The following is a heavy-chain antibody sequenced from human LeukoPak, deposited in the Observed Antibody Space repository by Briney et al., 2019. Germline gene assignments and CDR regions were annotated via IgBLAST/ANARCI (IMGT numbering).Heavy chain of an antibody. D-gene: IGHD5-18*01. J-gene: IGHJ4*02. CDR2: IYSGGST. V-gene: IGHV3-66*02. CDR1: GFTVSSNY. Sequence: PGGSLRLSCAASGFTVSSNYMSWVRQAPGKGLEWVSVIYSGGSTYYADSVKGRFTISRDNSKNTLYLQMNSLRAEDTAVYYCANYGYSYGTYFDYWGQGTLVTVSS. CDR3: ANYGYSYGTYFDY.